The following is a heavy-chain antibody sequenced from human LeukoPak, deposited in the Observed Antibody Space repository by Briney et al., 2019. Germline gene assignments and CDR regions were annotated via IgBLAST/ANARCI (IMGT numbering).Heavy chain of an antibody. D-gene: IGHD4-23*01. V-gene: IGHV4-4*07. CDR3: AREVGGAPDSLDP. CDR1: GGSISTDY. CDR2: FHISGNI. Sequence: SETLSPSCTVSGGSISTDYWSWIRQPAGKGLEWIGRFHISGNINYNPSLKSRVTISIDESKNQFSLKLSSVTAADTALYYCAREVGGAPDSLDPWGQGTLVTVSS. J-gene: IGHJ5*02.